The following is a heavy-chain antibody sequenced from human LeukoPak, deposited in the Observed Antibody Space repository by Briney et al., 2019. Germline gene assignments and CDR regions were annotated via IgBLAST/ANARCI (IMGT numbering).Heavy chain of an antibody. CDR1: GYTFTGYY. CDR2: INPNSGGT. J-gene: IGHJ4*02. D-gene: IGHD4-17*01. V-gene: IGHV1-2*02. Sequence: ASVKVSCKASGYTFTGYYMHWVRQAPGQGLEWMGWINPNSGGTSYAQKFHGGVTLTRDTSINTAYMDLSSLTSDDTAVYYCASLTVTTGAGDYWGQGTLVTVSS. CDR3: ASLTVTTGAGDY.